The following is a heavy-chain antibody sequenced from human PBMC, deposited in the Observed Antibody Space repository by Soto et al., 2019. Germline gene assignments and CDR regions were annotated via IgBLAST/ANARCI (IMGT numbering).Heavy chain of an antibody. CDR3: ARRYCSGGSCSSFDY. V-gene: IGHV3-64*01. D-gene: IGHD2-15*01. J-gene: IGHJ4*02. CDR2: ISPSGGST. Sequence: PGGSLRLSCAASGFTFSNYAMHWVRQAPGKGLEYVSAISPSGGSTYYANSVKGRFTISRDNSKNTLYLQMGSLRTEDTAVYYCARRYCSGGSCSSFDYWGRGTLVTVSS. CDR1: GFTFSNYA.